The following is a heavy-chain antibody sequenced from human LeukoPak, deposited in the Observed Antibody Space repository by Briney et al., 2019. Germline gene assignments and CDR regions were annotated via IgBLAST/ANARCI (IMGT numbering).Heavy chain of an antibody. CDR3: AKDRVTMVRGVIPYYFDY. V-gene: IGHV3-23*01. CDR2: ISGSGGST. J-gene: IGHJ4*02. D-gene: IGHD3-10*01. Sequence: PGGSLTLSCEASGFTFSGYSMNWVRQAPGKGLEWVSAISGSGGSTYYADSVKGRFTISRDNSKNTLYLQMNSLRAEDTAVYYCAKDRVTMVRGVIPYYFDYWGQGTLVTVSS. CDR1: GFTFSGYS.